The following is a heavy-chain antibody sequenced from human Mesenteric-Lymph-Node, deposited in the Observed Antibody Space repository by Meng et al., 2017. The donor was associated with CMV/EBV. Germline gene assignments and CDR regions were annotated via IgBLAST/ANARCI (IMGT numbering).Heavy chain of an antibody. CDR2: INPNSGDR. V-gene: IGHV1-2*02. D-gene: IGHD3-10*01. J-gene: IGHJ4*02. Sequence: ASVKVSCKASGYTFTDYYLHWVRQAPGQGLEWMGWINPNSGDRKYAQKFQGRVAMTRDTSISTAYMELSRLTSDDTAVYYCARARRGYWGQGTLVTVSS. CDR3: ARARRGY. CDR1: GYTFTDYY.